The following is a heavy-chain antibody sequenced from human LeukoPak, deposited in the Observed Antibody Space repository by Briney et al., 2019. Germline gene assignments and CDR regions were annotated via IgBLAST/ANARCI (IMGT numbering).Heavy chain of an antibody. CDR1: GGSISGYY. D-gene: IGHD3-10*01. CDR2: MYYSGST. Sequence: SETLSLTCTVSGGSISGYYWSWIRQPPGKGLEWIGYMYYSGSTSYYNPSLKSRVTISVDTPENQFSLQLRSVTAADTAVYYCARRWSGENLFDYWSQGTLVTVSS. J-gene: IGHJ4*02. V-gene: IGHV4-59*08. CDR3: ARRWSGENLFDY.